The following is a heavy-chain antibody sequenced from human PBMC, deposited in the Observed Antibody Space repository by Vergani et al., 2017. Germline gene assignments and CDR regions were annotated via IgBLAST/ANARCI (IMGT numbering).Heavy chain of an antibody. CDR2: LTEGGGST. CDR3: VKDAGSYENFFDA. V-gene: IGHV3-23*01. Sequence: EVQLLESGGSLKQPGGSVRLSCAASGFTFSTYAMHWVRQAPGKGLELVSALTEGGGSTYYADSFKGRFIISRDNSRDILYQRMNSLRPEDTATYYCVKDAGSYENFFDAWGQGTLVTVSS. CDR1: GFTFSTYA. J-gene: IGHJ4*02. D-gene: IGHD1-26*01.